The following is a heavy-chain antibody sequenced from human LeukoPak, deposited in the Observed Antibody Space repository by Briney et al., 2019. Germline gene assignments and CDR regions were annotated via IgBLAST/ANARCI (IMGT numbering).Heavy chain of an antibody. CDR2: IRYDGSNK. V-gene: IGHV3-30*02. CDR3: AKNLGSRGGSGSYYSFDY. CDR1: GFTFSSYG. J-gene: IGHJ4*02. Sequence: GGSLRLSCAASGFTFSSYGMHWVRQAPGKGLEWVAFIRYDGSNKYYADSVKGRFTISRDNSKNTLYLQMNSLRVEDTAVYYCAKNLGSRGGSGSYYSFDYWGQGTLVTVSS. D-gene: IGHD3-10*01.